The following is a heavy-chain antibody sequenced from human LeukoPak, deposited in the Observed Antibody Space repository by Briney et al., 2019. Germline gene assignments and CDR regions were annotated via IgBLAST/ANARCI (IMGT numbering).Heavy chain of an antibody. Sequence: GGSLRLSCAASGFTFSSYAMSWVRQAPGKGLEWVSAISGSGGSTYYADSVKGRFTISRDNANNSLFLQMDSLRAEDTAVYYCASSRDNFDYWGQGTLVTVSS. CDR1: GFTFSSYA. CDR2: ISGSGGST. V-gene: IGHV3-23*01. D-gene: IGHD5-24*01. J-gene: IGHJ4*02. CDR3: ASSRDNFDY.